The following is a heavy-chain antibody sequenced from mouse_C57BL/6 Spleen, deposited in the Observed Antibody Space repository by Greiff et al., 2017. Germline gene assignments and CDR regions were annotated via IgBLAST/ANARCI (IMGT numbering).Heavy chain of an antibody. J-gene: IGHJ3*01. Sequence: EVKVEESGPGLVKPSQSLSLTCSVTGYSITSGYYWNWIRQFPGNKLEWMGYISYDGSNNYNPSLKNRISITRDTSKNQFFLKLNSVTTEDTATYYCASPYYYGSSYEFAYWGQGTLVTVSA. CDR1: GYSITSGYY. D-gene: IGHD1-1*01. V-gene: IGHV3-6*01. CDR3: ASPYYYGSSYEFAY. CDR2: ISYDGSN.